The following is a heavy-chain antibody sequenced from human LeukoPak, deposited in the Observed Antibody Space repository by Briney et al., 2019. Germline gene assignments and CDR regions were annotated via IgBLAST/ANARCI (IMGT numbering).Heavy chain of an antibody. J-gene: IGHJ4*02. CDR1: GFTFSSYA. D-gene: IGHD3-16*01. V-gene: IGHV3-21*01. CDR3: ARDLSLGALDY. Sequence: GGSLRLSCAASGFTFSSYAMSWVRQAPGKGLEWVSSISTSSTYIYYADSVKGRFTISRDNAKNSLYLQMNSLRAEDTAVYYCARDLSLGALDYWGQGTLVTVSS. CDR2: ISTSSTYI.